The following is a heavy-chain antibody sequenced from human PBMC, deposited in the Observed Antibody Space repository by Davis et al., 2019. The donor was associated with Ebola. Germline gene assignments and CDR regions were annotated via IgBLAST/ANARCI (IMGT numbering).Heavy chain of an antibody. J-gene: IGHJ6*02. CDR3: ARSRDYNYYGMDV. Sequence: GESLKISCRGSGYIFTDYWSAWVRQMPGRGLEWMAMVQPGNSDTRYSPPLQGQVTVSADTSSSTAFLQWNTVKASDTATYYCARSRDYNYYGMDVWGQGTTVTVFS. CDR2: VQPGNSDT. CDR1: GYIFTDYW. V-gene: IGHV5-51*01.